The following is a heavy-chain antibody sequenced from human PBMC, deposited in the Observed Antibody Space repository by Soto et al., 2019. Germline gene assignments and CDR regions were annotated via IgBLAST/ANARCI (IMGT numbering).Heavy chain of an antibody. V-gene: IGHV4-39*01. J-gene: IGHJ4*02. Sequence: QLHLEESGPGLVKSSETLSLTCSVSGDSISGRNYYWSWLRQPPGKGLEWIGTIQYRGDTYYNPSLKSRVTMSVDTSNNQFSLKLTSVTAPDTAVYYCARRTHFDWLMLGYFDQWGQGTLVTVSS. D-gene: IGHD3-9*01. CDR3: ARRTHFDWLMLGYFDQ. CDR2: IQYRGDT. CDR1: GDSISGRNYY.